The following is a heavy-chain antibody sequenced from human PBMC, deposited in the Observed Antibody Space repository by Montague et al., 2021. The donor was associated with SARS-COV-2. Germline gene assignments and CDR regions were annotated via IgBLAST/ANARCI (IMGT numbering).Heavy chain of an antibody. J-gene: IGHJ6*02. CDR3: AREGYGYNHYYYGMDV. CDR1: GFTFSSYS. Sequence: SLRLSCAASGFTFSSYSMNWVRQAPGKGLEWVSSISSSSSYIYYADSVKGRFTISRDNAKNSLYLQMNSLRAEDTAVYYCAREGYGYNHYYYGMDVWGQGTTVTVSS. V-gene: IGHV3-21*01. D-gene: IGHD5-24*01. CDR2: ISSSSSYI.